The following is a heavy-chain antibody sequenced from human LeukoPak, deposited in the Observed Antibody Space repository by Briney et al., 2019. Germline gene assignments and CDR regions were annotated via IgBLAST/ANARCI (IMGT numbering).Heavy chain of an antibody. V-gene: IGHV3-21*01. CDR2: ISSSSSYI. CDR1: GFTFSSYS. CDR3: ARGGRSTYFDWSPDY. Sequence: GGSLRLSCAASGFTFSSYSMNWVRQAPGKGLEWVSSISSSSSYIYYADSVKGRFTISRDNARNSLYLQMNSLRAEDTAVYYCARGGRSTYFDWSPDYWGQGTLVTVSS. D-gene: IGHD3-9*01. J-gene: IGHJ4*02.